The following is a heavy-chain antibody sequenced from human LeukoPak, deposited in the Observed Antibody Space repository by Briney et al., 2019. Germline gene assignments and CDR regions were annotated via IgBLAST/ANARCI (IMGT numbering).Heavy chain of an antibody. Sequence: GGSLRLSCAASGFTFSSYGMHWVRQAPGKGLEWVAVISYDGSNKYYADSVKGRFTISRDNSKNTLYLQMNSLRAEDTAVYYCARLKHTPLVHFDYWGQGTLVTVSS. CDR2: ISYDGSNK. V-gene: IGHV3-30*03. CDR3: ARLKHTPLVHFDY. CDR1: GFTFSSYG. J-gene: IGHJ4*02. D-gene: IGHD2-2*01.